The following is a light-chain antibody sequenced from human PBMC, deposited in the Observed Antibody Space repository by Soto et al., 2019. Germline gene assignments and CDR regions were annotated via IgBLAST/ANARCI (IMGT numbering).Light chain of an antibody. V-gene: IGKV1-5*01. Sequence: GDRVTITCRASQNVDNWVAWYQQKPGKAPKFLTYDASNLESGVPSRFSGRGSGTEFTLTISSLQPDDFATYYCQRYNSNSRTFGQGTRV. CDR1: QNVDNW. CDR2: DAS. CDR3: QRYNSNSRT. J-gene: IGKJ1*01.